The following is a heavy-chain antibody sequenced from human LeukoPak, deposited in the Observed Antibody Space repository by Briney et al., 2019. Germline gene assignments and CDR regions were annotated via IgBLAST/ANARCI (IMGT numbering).Heavy chain of an antibody. CDR3: ARDGRRAAAGPFDY. V-gene: IGHV1-18*01. CDR2: ISAYNGNT. D-gene: IGHD6-13*01. CDR1: GYTFTSYG. J-gene: IGHJ4*02. Sequence: ASVRVSCKASGYTFTSYGISWVRQAPGQGLEWMGWISAYNGNTNYAQKLQGRVTMTTDTSTSTAYMELRSLRSDDTAVYYCARDGRRAAAGPFDYWGQGTLVTVSS.